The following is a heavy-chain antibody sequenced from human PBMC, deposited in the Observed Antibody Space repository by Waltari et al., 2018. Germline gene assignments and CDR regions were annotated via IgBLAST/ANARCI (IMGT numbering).Heavy chain of an antibody. V-gene: IGHV3-21*01. CDR2: ISSSSSYI. Sequence: EVQLVESGGGLVKPGGSLRLSCAASGFTFSSYSMNWVRQAPGKGLEWVSSISSSSSYIYYADVVKGGFTISKDNAKNSLYLQMNSLRAEDTAVYYCARSRPTGWGEFDYWGQGTLVTVSS. CDR3: ARSRPTGWGEFDY. CDR1: GFTFSSYS. J-gene: IGHJ4*02. D-gene: IGHD3-10*01.